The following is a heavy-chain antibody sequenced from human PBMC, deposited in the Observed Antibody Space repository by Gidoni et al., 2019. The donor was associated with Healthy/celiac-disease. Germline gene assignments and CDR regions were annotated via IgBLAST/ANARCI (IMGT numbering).Heavy chain of an antibody. J-gene: IGHJ4*02. D-gene: IGHD1-26*01. CDR1: GGSFSGYY. Sequence: QVQLQQWGAGLLKPSETLSLTCAVYGGSFSGYYWSWIRQPPGKGLEWIGEINHSGSTNYNPSLKSRVTISVDTSKNQFSLKLSSVTAADTAVYSCARGRSVGRWPRHFDYWGQGTLVTVSS. CDR3: ARGRSVGRWPRHFDY. V-gene: IGHV4-34*01. CDR2: INHSGST.